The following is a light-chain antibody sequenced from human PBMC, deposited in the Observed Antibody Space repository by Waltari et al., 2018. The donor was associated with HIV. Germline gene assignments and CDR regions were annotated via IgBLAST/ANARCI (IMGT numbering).Light chain of an antibody. CDR1: SSDMSEYSY. CDR3: ASYRGISNPYV. Sequence: QSALTQPPSASGSPGQSITISCTGTSSDMSEYSYVSWYQHHPGRAPKLIIFGVNERPSWVPDRFSGSRSGYSASLTVSGLQAEDEADYYCASYRGISNPYVFGTGTKVTVL. V-gene: IGLV2-8*01. CDR2: GVN. J-gene: IGLJ1*01.